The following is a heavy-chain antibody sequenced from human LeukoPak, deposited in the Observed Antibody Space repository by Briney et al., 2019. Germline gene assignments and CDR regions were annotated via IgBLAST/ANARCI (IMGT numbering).Heavy chain of an antibody. CDR2: IYSGGST. CDR1: GGSISSNNYY. Sequence: PSETLSLTCTVSGGSISSNNYYWGWIRQPPGKGLEWIGAIYSGGSTYYNPSLKSRVTISVDTSKNQFSLNLRSVTAADTAVYFCATSGVLQDMDVWGKGTTVTVSS. V-gene: IGHV4-39*01. J-gene: IGHJ6*03. D-gene: IGHD2/OR15-2a*01. CDR3: ATSGVLQDMDV.